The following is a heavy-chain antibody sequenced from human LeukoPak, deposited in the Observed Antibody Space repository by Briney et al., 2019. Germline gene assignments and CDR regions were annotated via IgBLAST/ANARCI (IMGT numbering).Heavy chain of an antibody. D-gene: IGHD2-15*01. CDR2: ISNKANSSTT. J-gene: IGHJ4*02. Sequence: PGGSLRLSCAASGNTLSGHYMDWVRQVPGGMLEWVGRISNKANSSTTEYAASVKGRFTVTRDDSNSLLYLQMNSQKTEDTSVYYCARQGYCSSGSCRGQFYFDYWGQGTLVTVSS. CDR3: ARQGYCSSGSCRGQFYFDY. CDR1: GNTLSGHY. V-gene: IGHV3-72*01.